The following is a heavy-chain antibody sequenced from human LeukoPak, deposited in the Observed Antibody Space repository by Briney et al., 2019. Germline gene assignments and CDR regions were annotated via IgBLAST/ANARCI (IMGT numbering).Heavy chain of an antibody. J-gene: IGHJ3*02. Sequence: GGSLRLSCAASGFPHSSYWMRWVRQAPGEGLEGVANIKREGSEKLYVDSVNSRFTISRDNATNSLYLQMNSLRAEDTAVYYCARVATFRFLEWSGAFDTCGPGTMVTVSS. V-gene: IGHV3-7*01. D-gene: IGHD3-3*01. CDR2: IKREGSEK. CDR3: ARVATFRFLEWSGAFDT. CDR1: GFPHSSYW.